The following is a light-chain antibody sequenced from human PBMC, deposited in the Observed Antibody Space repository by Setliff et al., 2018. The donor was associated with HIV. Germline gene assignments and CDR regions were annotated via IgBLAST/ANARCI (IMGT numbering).Light chain of an antibody. CDR2: KNN. Sequence: VLTQPPSASGTPGQRITISCSGSSSNIGSNFVYWYQHLPGTAPKLLIYKNNQRPSGVPDRFSGSKSGTSGSLAISGLRSEDEADYSCAAWDDNLNAWVFGGGTK. CDR1: SSNIGSNF. J-gene: IGLJ3*02. CDR3: AAWDDNLNAWV. V-gene: IGLV1-47*01.